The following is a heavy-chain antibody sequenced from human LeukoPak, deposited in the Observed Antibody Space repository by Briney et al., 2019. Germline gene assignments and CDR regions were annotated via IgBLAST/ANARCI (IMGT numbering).Heavy chain of an antibody. CDR3: ARGPSSWYGEFDY. D-gene: IGHD6-13*01. J-gene: IGHJ4*02. Sequence: ASVTVSCKAAGYTFTGYYMHWVRLAPGQGLEWMGWINPNSGGTNYAQKFQGWVTMTRDTSISTAYMELSRLRSDDTAVYYCARGPSSWYGEFDYWGQGTLVTVSS. CDR2: INPNSGGT. V-gene: IGHV1-2*04. CDR1: GYTFTGYY.